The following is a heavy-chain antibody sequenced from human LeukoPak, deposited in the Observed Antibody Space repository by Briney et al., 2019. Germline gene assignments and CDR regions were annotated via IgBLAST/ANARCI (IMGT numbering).Heavy chain of an antibody. CDR1: GCSISSGYY. CDR2: IHHSGST. V-gene: IGHV4-38-2*01. J-gene: IGHJ4*01. D-gene: IGHD3-22*01. CDR3: AGKYYYHSSGCFYVRY. Sequence: SETLTLTCAVSGCSISSGYYWGWIRQTPGKGLEWIGSIHHSGSTYYNPSLKSRVTILMNTSKNHFSLKLSSVTAADTAVYYCAGKYYYHSSGCFYVRYWGNLALVTFSS.